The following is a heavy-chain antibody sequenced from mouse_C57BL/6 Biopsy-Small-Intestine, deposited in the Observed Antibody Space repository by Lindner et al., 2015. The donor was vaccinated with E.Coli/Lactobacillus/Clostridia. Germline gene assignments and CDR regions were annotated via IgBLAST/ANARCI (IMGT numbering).Heavy chain of an antibody. V-gene: IGHV1-9*01. J-gene: IGHJ2*02. CDR2: ILPGSGTT. D-gene: IGHD2-1*01. CDR1: GYTFTGYW. Sequence: VQLQESGAELMKPGASVKLSCKATGYTFTGYWIDWVKQRPGHGLEWIGEILPGSGTTNYIEMFKGKATSTADTSSTTVYMQLSSLTTEDSAIYYCARRFGNYFDSWGHGTSLTVSS. CDR3: ARRFGNYFDS.